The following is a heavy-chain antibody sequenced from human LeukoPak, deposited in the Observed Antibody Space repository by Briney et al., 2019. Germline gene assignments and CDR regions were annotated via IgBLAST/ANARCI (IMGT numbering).Heavy chain of an antibody. V-gene: IGHV4-39*01. CDR1: GGSISSSSYY. Sequence: SETLSLTCTVSGGSISSSSYYWGWIRQPPGKGLEWIGSIYYSGSTYYNPSLKRRVTISVDTSKNQFSLKLSSVTAADTAVYYCASRGYSYGFLFDYWGQGTLVTVSS. J-gene: IGHJ4*02. CDR3: ASRGYSYGFLFDY. CDR2: IYYSGST. D-gene: IGHD5-18*01.